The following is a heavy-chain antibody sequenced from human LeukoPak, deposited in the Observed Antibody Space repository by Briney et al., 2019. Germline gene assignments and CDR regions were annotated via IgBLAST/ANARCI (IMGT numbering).Heavy chain of an antibody. Sequence: PSQTLSLTCTVSGGSISSGDYYWSWIRQPPGKGLEWSGYIYYSGSTYYNPSLKSRVTISVDTSKNQFSLKLSSVTAADTAVYYCARVVVVAATVVFDYWGQGTLVTVSS. CDR3: ARVVVVAATVVFDY. CDR1: GGSISSGDYY. J-gene: IGHJ4*02. V-gene: IGHV4-30-4*01. CDR2: IYYSGST. D-gene: IGHD2-15*01.